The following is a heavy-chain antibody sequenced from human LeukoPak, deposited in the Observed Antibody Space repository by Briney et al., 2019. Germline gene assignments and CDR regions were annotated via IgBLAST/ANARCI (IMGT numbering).Heavy chain of an antibody. D-gene: IGHD2-15*01. V-gene: IGHV3-30-3*01. CDR3: PRDVKSILLIVVVVAATYYFDY. J-gene: IGHJ4*02. CDR2: ISYDGSNK. Sequence: PGRSLRLSCAASGFTFSSYAMHWVRQAPGKGLEWVAVISYDGSNKYYADSVKGRFTISRDNSKNTLYLQMNSLRAEDTAVYYCPRDVKSILLIVVVVAATYYFDYWGQGTLVTLSS. CDR1: GFTFSSYA.